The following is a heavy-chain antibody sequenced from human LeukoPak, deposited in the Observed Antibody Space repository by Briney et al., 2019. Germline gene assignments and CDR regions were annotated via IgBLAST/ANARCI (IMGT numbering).Heavy chain of an antibody. CDR3: ARDPDPDYGDY. CDR1: GGTFSSYA. CDR2: INPSGGST. J-gene: IGHJ4*02. Sequence: ASVKVSCKASGGTFSSYAISWVRQAPGQGLEWMGIINPSGGSTSYAQKFQGRVTMTRDTSTSTVYMELSSLRSEDTAVYYCARDPDPDYGDYWGQGTLVTVSS. V-gene: IGHV1-46*01.